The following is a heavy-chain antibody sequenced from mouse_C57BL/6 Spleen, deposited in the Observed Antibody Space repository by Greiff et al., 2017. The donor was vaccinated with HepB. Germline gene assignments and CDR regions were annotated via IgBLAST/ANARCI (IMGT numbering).Heavy chain of an antibody. CDR1: GFNIKDDY. J-gene: IGHJ2*01. CDR3: TTNYYGSSYERGVFDY. V-gene: IGHV14-4*01. Sequence: VQLKESGAELVRPGASVKLSCTASGFNIKDDYMHWVKQRPEQGLEWIGWIDPENGDTEYASKFQGKATITADTSSNTAYLQLSSLTSEDTAVYYCTTNYYGSSYERGVFDYWGQGTTLTVSS. D-gene: IGHD1-1*01. CDR2: IDPENGDT.